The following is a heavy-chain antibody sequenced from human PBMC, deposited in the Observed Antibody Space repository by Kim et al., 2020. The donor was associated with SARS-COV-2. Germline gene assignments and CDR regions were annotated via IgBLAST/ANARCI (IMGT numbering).Heavy chain of an antibody. CDR3: ARPRSGLLLWSEFDY. CDR1: GFTFSSYA. D-gene: IGHD3-10*01. V-gene: IGHV3-30*04. J-gene: IGHJ4*02. CDR2: ISYDGSNK. Sequence: GGSLRLSCAASGFTFSSYAMHWVRQAPGKGLEWVAVISYDGSNKYYADSVKGRFTISRDNSKNTLYLQMNSLRAEDTAVYYCARPRSGLLLWSEFDYWGQGTLVTVSS.